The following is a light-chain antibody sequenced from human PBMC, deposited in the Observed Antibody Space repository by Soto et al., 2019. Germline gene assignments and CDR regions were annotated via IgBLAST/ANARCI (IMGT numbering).Light chain of an antibody. V-gene: IGLV3-1*01. CDR3: QAWDSSLVV. Sequence: SYELTQPPSVSVSPGQTASITCSGDKLGDKYACWYQQKPGQSPVRVIYQDSKRPSGIPERFSGSNSGNTATLTISGTQAMDEADYYCQAWDSSLVVFGGGTKLTVL. J-gene: IGLJ2*01. CDR2: QDS. CDR1: KLGDKY.